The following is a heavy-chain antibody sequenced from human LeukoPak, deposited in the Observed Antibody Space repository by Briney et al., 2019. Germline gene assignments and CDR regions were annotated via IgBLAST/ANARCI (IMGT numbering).Heavy chain of an antibody. J-gene: IGHJ4*02. CDR1: GYTFTGYY. CDR2: INPNSGGT. D-gene: IGHD1-26*01. CDR3: ARGLKVCSYTFDY. Sequence: ASVKVSCKASGYTFTGYYMHWVRQAPGQGLEWMGWINPNSGGTNYAQKFQGRVTMTRDTSISTAYMELSRLRSDDTAVYYCARGLKVCSYTFDYWGQGTLVTVSS. V-gene: IGHV1-2*02.